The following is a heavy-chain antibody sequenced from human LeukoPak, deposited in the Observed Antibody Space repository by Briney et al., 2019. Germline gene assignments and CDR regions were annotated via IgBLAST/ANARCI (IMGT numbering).Heavy chain of an antibody. CDR2: IYYSGST. CDR1: GGSISSYY. J-gene: IGHJ4*02. CDR3: ARALDYYDSSGYYCIFDY. V-gene: IGHV4-59*12. D-gene: IGHD3-22*01. Sequence: PSETLSLTCTVSGGSISSYYWSWIRQPPGKGLEWIGYIYYSGSTYYNPSLKSRVTISVDTSKNQFSLKLSSVTAADTAVYYCARALDYYDSSGYYCIFDYWGQGTLVTVSS.